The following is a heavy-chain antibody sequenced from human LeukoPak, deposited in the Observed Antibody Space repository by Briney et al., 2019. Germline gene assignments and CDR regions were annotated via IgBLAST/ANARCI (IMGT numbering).Heavy chain of an antibody. CDR1: GYTFTGYY. V-gene: IGHV1-2*02. CDR2: INPNSGGT. D-gene: IGHD3-3*01. Sequence: AASVTVSCKASGYTFTGYYMHWVRQAPGQGLEWMGWINPNSGGTNYAQKFQGRVTMTRDTSISTAYMELSRLRSDDTAVYYCARSHPTLRFFAYWGQGTLVTVSS. J-gene: IGHJ4*02. CDR3: ARSHPTLRFFAY.